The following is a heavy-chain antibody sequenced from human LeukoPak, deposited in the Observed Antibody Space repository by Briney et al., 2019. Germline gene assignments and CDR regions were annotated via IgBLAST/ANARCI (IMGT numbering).Heavy chain of an antibody. CDR3: ARAGGSSSPYYYYYMDV. CDR2: IYHTGNT. CDR1: GYSISSGYY. V-gene: IGHV4-38-2*01. Sequence: SETLSLTCAVAGYSISSGYYWAWIRQPPGRGLEWIANIYHTGNTYYDPSLNSRVTMSVGTSKNQFSLRLSSVTAADTAVYYCARAGGSSSPYYYYYMDVWGKGTTVTVSS. D-gene: IGHD6-6*01. J-gene: IGHJ6*03.